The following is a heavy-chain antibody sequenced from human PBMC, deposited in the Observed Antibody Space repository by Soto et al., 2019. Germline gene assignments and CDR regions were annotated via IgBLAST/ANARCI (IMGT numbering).Heavy chain of an antibody. CDR3: ARAQIPTESDH. CDR2: MNTYNGNT. Sequence: QVQLVQSGAEVKKPGASVKVSCKASGYTFTNYGITWVRQAPGQGLEWMGWMNTYNGNTNYAQKVQDRVTMTTDTSTNTAYMELKSLRSDDTAVYFCARAQIPTESDHWGQGTLVTVSS. V-gene: IGHV1-18*01. CDR1: GYTFTNYG. J-gene: IGHJ4*02. D-gene: IGHD4-4*01.